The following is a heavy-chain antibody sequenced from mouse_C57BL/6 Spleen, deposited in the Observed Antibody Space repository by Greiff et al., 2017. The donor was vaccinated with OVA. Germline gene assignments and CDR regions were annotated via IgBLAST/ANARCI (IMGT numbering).Heavy chain of an antibody. J-gene: IGHJ2*01. CDR3: ARAGPYFDY. Sequence: VQLQQSGPELVKPGASVKISCKASGYSFTGYYMNWVKQSPEKSLEWIGEINPSTGGTTYNQKFKAKATLTVDKSSSTAYMQLKSLTSEDSAVDYCARAGPYFDYWGQGTTLTVSS. V-gene: IGHV1-42*01. CDR1: GYSFTGYY. CDR2: INPSTGGT. D-gene: IGHD4-1*01.